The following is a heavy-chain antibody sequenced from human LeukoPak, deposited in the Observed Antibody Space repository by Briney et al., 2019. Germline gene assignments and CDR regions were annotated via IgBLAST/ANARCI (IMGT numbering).Heavy chain of an antibody. CDR3: ARAAVVPAHYYMDV. CDR1: GFTVSSNY. Sequence: PGGSLRLSCAASGFTVSSNYMSWVRQAPGKGLEWVSVIYSGGSTYYADSVKGRFTISRDNSKNTLYLQMNSLRAEDTAVYYCARAAVVPAHYYMDVWGKGTTVTVSS. D-gene: IGHD2-2*01. J-gene: IGHJ6*03. CDR2: IYSGGST. V-gene: IGHV3-53*01.